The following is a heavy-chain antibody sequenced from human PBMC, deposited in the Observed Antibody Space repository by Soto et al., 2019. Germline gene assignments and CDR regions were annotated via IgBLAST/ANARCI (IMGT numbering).Heavy chain of an antibody. CDR2: IVPIFGTG. J-gene: IGHJ4*02. D-gene: IGHD1-26*01. Sequence: VLLVQSGAEVKKPGSSVKVSCKASGGTFSDYAISWVRQAPGHGREWMGGIVPIFGTGNHAQTFQGRGTVTADESTSTAYMELSSLRSEDTAVYYCARVLVGATYLDYWDQGALVTVSS. V-gene: IGHV1-69*01. CDR1: GGTFSDYA. CDR3: ARVLVGATYLDY.